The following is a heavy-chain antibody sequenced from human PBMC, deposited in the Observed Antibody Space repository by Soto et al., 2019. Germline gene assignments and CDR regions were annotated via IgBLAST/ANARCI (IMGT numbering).Heavy chain of an antibody. CDR1: GYTFTSYD. CDR2: MNPNSGNT. D-gene: IGHD3-22*01. CDR3: AREYYDSSAQGTYYYGMDV. J-gene: IGHJ6*02. Sequence: QVQLVQSGAEVKKPGASVKVSCKASGYTFTSYDINWVRQATGQGLEGMGWMNPNSGNTGYAQKFQGRVTMTRNTSISKAYMELSSLRSEDTAVYYCAREYYDSSAQGTYYYGMDVWGQGTTVTVSS. V-gene: IGHV1-8*01.